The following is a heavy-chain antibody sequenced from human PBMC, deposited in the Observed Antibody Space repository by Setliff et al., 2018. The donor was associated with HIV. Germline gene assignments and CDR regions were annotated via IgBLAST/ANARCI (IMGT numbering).Heavy chain of an antibody. Sequence: SVKVSCKASRFTFTSAAVQWVRQARGQRPEWIGWIVVGSGNTKYAQRFQERVTITRDMSTRTAYMGLSSLRSEDTAVYYCAVDLGDYYYDTTDYYYGGGLGYWGQGTLVTVSS. J-gene: IGHJ4*02. CDR3: AVDLGDYYYDTTDYYYGGGLGY. CDR1: RFTFTSAA. V-gene: IGHV1-58*01. D-gene: IGHD3-22*01. CDR2: IVVGSGNT.